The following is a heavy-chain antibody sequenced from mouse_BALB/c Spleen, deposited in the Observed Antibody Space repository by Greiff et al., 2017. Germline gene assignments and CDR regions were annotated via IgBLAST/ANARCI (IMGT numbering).Heavy chain of an antibody. D-gene: IGHD1-1*01. V-gene: IGHV2-6-4*01. CDR2: IWGGGST. CDR1: GFSLSRYS. CDR3: ARSYYYGSSYLAY. Sequence: VKLMESGPGLVAPSQSLSITCTVSGFSLSRYSVHWVRQPPGKGLEWLGMIWGGGSTDYNSALKSRLSISKDNSKSQVFLKMNSLQTDDTAMYYCARSYYYGSSYLAYWGQGTLVTVSA. J-gene: IGHJ3*01.